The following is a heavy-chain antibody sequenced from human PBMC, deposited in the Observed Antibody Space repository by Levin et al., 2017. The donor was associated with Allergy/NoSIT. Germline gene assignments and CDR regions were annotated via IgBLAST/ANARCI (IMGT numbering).Heavy chain of an antibody. V-gene: IGHV4-39*01. Sequence: PSETLSLTCTVSGGSITNIAYSWGWIRQPPGKGLEWIGSISYSGSTYYSPSLKSRVTISVDTSKNQFSLKLSSVTAADTAVYYCARSQGYWGQGTLVTVSS. CDR3: ARSQGY. CDR2: ISYSGST. CDR1: GGSITNIAYS. J-gene: IGHJ4*02.